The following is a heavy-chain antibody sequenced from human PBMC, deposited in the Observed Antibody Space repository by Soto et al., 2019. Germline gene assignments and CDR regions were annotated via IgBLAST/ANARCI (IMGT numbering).Heavy chain of an antibody. CDR2: ISSDGNHK. Sequence: QVQLVESGGGVVQPGRSLRLSCAASGFSVSAYTVHWIRQAPGKGLEWVAVISSDGNHKYYTDSVKGRFAISRDTSTNTVFLQMSSLGPEDTAVYYCATWEQPLFDYWGQGTLVTVSS. J-gene: IGHJ4*02. D-gene: IGHD1-1*01. CDR3: ATWEQPLFDY. V-gene: IGHV3-30*09. CDR1: GFSVSAYT.